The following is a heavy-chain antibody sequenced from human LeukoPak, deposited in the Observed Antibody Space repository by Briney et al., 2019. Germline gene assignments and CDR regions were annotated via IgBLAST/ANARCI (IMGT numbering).Heavy chain of an antibody. V-gene: IGHV3-23*01. D-gene: IGHD1-26*01. CDR2: ISGSGGST. J-gene: IGHJ4*02. CDR1: GFTFGSYA. CDR3: AKDGAFGSYYGY. Sequence: GGSLRLSCAASGFTFGSYAMSWVRQAPGKGLEWVSAISGSGGSTYYADSVKGRFTISRDNSKNTLYLQMNSLRAEDTAVYYCAKDGAFGSYYGYWGQGTLVTVSS.